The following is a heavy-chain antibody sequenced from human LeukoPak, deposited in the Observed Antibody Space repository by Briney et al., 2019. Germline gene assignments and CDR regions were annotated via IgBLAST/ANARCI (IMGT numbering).Heavy chain of an antibody. CDR2: IIPLFNIP. D-gene: IGHD3-22*01. J-gene: IGHJ4*02. CDR3: ATYYDSSGVSLREFDY. V-gene: IGHV1-69*10. Sequence: SVKVSGKSSGGSFSTYALLWVRQAPGQGLEWMGGIIPLFNIPNYARKFQGRLTITADQSTTTAYMELSSLKSEDTAVYYCATYYDSSGVSLREFDYWGQGTLVTVSS. CDR1: GGSFSTYA.